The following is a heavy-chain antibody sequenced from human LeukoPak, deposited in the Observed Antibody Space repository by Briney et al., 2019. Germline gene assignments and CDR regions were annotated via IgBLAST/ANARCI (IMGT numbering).Heavy chain of an antibody. D-gene: IGHD5-24*01. CDR3: ARGRGGDY. J-gene: IGHJ4*02. Sequence: RGSLRLSCAASGFSFSNFWMSWVRQAPGKGLECVANIKQDGSEKYYVDSVKGRFTISRDNAKNSVYLQMNNLRAEDTALYYCARGRGGDYWGQGTLVTVSS. CDR2: IKQDGSEK. CDR1: GFSFSNFW. V-gene: IGHV3-7*01.